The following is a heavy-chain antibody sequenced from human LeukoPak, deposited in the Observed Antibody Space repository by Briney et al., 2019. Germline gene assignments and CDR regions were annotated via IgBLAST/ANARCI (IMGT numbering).Heavy chain of an antibody. V-gene: IGHV5-10-1*01. J-gene: IGHJ2*01. CDR3: ARPAVAGQNWYFDL. CDR1: GYSFSSYW. Sequence: PGESLKISCKGSGYSFSSYWISWVRQMPGKGLEWMGKIDPSDSYTAYSPSFQGHVTISADRSVSTAYLQWSSLKASDTAMYYCARPAVAGQNWYFDLWGRGTLVSVSS. D-gene: IGHD6-19*01. CDR2: IDPSDSYT.